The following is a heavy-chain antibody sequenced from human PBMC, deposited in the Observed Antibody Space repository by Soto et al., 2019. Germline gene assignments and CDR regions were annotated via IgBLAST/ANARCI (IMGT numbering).Heavy chain of an antibody. V-gene: IGHV1-2*04. D-gene: IGHD2-2*01. Sequence: ASVKVSCKASGYTFTGYYMHWVRQAPGQGLEWMGWINPNSGGTNYAQKFQGWVTMTRDTSISTAYMELSRLRSDDTAVYYCAREGYCSSTSCSSFDYWGLGTLVTVSS. J-gene: IGHJ4*02. CDR3: AREGYCSSTSCSSFDY. CDR2: INPNSGGT. CDR1: GYTFTGYY.